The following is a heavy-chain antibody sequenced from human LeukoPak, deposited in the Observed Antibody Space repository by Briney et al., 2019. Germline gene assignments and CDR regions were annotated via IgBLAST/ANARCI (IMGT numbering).Heavy chain of an antibody. V-gene: IGHV1-2*02. Sequence: ASVKVSCKASGYTFTDTYLHWVRQAPGQGLEWMGWINPNSGGTNYAQKFQGRVTMTRDTSISTAYMELSRLRSDDTAVYYCARPQGPHIVVIGGEFDYWGQGTLVTVSS. CDR2: INPNSGGT. D-gene: IGHD2-21*01. CDR1: GYTFTDTY. CDR3: ARPQGPHIVVIGGEFDY. J-gene: IGHJ4*02.